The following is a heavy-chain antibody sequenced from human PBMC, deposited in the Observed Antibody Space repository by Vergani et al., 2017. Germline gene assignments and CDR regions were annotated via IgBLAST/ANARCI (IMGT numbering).Heavy chain of an antibody. D-gene: IGHD3-10*01. CDR3: ARDDRTYGSGGDY. CDR1: GGSISSGGYY. Sequence: QVQLQESGPGLVKPSQTLSLTCTVSGGSISSGGYYWSWIRQHPGKGLEWIGYIYYSGSTYYNPSLKSRVTISVETSKNQLPLKLSSVTAADTAVYYCARDDRTYGSGGDYWGQGTLVTVSS. J-gene: IGHJ4*02. CDR2: IYYSGST. V-gene: IGHV4-31*03.